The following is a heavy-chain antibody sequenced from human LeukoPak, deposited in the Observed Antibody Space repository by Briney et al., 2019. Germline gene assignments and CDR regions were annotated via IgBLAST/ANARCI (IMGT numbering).Heavy chain of an antibody. V-gene: IGHV3-23*01. CDR1: GFTFSSFA. CDR3: AKDPYYYDSSGRAFDI. D-gene: IGHD3-22*01. CDR2: ISDSGGST. J-gene: IGHJ3*02. Sequence: GGSLRLSCAASGFTFSSFAMSWVRQAPRKGLEWVSVISDSGGSTYYADSVKGRFTISRDNSKNTLYLQMNSLRAEDTAVYYCAKDPYYYDSSGRAFDIWGQGTMVTVS.